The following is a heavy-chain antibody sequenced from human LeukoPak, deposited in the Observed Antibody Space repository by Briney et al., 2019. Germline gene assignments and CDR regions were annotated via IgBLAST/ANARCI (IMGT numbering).Heavy chain of an antibody. CDR3: ARDGNIAAAGYADY. Sequence: SGGSLRLSCAASGFTFSSYGMHWVRQAPGKGLEWVAVISYDGSNKYYADSVKGRFTISRDNSKNTLYLQMNSLRAEDTAVYYCARDGNIAAAGYADYWGQGTLVTVSS. CDR2: ISYDGSNK. CDR1: GFTFSSYG. J-gene: IGHJ4*02. V-gene: IGHV3-30*03. D-gene: IGHD6-13*01.